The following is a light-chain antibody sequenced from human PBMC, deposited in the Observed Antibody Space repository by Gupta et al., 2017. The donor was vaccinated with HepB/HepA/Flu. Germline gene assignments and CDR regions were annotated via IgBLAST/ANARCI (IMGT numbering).Light chain of an antibody. V-gene: IGLV1-44*01. CDR2: TNS. CDR3: ATWDDSLNGLV. Sequence: SLLTQPPSGAGTPGPRGTLPLFGSSSNIGTYTADWYQQLPGTAPKLLIYTNSQRPSGVPDRFSGSKSGTSASLVISGLQSEDEADYYCATWDDSLNGLVFGGGTKLTVL. J-gene: IGLJ3*02. CDR1: SSNIGTYT.